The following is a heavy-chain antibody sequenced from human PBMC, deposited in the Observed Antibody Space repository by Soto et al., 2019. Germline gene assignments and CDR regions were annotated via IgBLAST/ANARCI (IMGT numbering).Heavy chain of an antibody. D-gene: IGHD3-3*01. CDR1: GGSPTKFY. V-gene: IGHV4-4*07. J-gene: IGHJ4*02. Sequence: SETLSLICTLSGGSPTKFYWSWIRPPAGKGLEWIGRISTSGHVVSKASLRSRLTMSVDTSKNQFSLRLTSVTAADTAVYYCARDNNDFWSLYPLAFDYWGQGALVTVSS. CDR3: ARDNNDFWSLYPLAFDY. CDR2: ISTSGHV.